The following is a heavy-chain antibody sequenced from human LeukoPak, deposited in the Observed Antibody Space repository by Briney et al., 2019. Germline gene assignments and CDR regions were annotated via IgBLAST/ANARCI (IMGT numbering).Heavy chain of an antibody. CDR2: IIPILGIA. V-gene: IGHV1-69*04. J-gene: IGHJ5*02. CDR3: AREPNSGSYYGWFDP. D-gene: IGHD1-26*01. CDR1: GGTFSSYA. Sequence: SVKVSFKASGGTFSSYAISWVRQAPGQGLEWMGRIIPILGIANYAQKFQGRVTITADKSTSTAYMELSSLRSEDTAVYYCAREPNSGSYYGWFDPWGQGTLVTVSS.